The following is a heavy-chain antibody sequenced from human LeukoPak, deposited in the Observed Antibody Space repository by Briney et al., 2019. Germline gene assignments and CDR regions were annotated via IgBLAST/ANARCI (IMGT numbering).Heavy chain of an antibody. CDR3: ASLGYCSSTSCYPLSY. J-gene: IGHJ4*02. CDR2: IYYSGST. D-gene: IGHD2-2*01. V-gene: IGHV4-30-4*08. Sequence: SETLSLTCTVSGGSISSGDYYWSWIRQPPGKGLEWIGYIYYSGSTYYNPSLKSRVTISVDTSKNQFSLKLSSVTAADTAVYYCASLGYCSSTSCYPLSYWGQGTLVTVSS. CDR1: GGSISSGDYY.